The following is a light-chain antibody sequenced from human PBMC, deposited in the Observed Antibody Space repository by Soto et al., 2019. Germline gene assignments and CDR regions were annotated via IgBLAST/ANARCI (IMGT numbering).Light chain of an antibody. J-gene: IGKJ4*01. CDR2: GAS. CDR3: QQYAGSPLT. CDR1: QSVTTY. Sequence: EVVLTQSPGTLSLSLGEKATLSCRASQSVTTYLAWYQQKPGQAPRLLIYGASGRAAGIPDRFSGSGSGTDFPLAISKREPDGCAVYYCQQYAGSPLTFGGGTKVDFK. V-gene: IGKV3-20*01.